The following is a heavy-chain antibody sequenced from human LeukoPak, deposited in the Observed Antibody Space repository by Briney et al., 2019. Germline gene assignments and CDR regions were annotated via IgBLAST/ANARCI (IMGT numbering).Heavy chain of an antibody. CDR2: INHSGST. CDR3: AKKNSSGWYGWFDP. J-gene: IGHJ5*02. D-gene: IGHD6-19*01. V-gene: IGHV4-34*01. Sequence: PPETLSLTCAVYGGSFSGYYWSWIRQPPGKGLEWIGEINHSGSTNYNPSLKSRVTISVDTSKNQFSLKLSSVTAADTAVYYCAKKNSSGWYGWFDPWGQGTLVTVSS. CDR1: GGSFSGYY.